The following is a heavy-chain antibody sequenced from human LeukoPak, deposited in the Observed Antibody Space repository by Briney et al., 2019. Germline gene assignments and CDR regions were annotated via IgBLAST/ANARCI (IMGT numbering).Heavy chain of an antibody. CDR3: ARHGSITVVRGRLRYYYMDV. Sequence: GGSLRLSCAASGFTVSSNYMSWVRQAPGKGLEWVSVIYSGGGTFYADSVKGRFTISRDYSKNTLYLQMNSLRAEDTAVYYCARHGSITVVRGRLRYYYMDVWGKGTTVTISS. CDR1: GFTVSSNY. J-gene: IGHJ6*03. V-gene: IGHV3-53*01. CDR2: IYSGGGT. D-gene: IGHD3-10*01.